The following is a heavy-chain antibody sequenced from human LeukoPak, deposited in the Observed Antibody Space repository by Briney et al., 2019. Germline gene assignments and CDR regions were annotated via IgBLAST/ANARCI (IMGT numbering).Heavy chain of an antibody. Sequence: PGESMKISCKASGFCFTTYWICCLRQIPEKRLEWMRIIDPDDYDTRYSPSLQGQVTISADRSISTAYLQWSGLRASDTAMYYCATHSSGYYLDAFDIWGQGTMVTVCS. CDR1: GFCFTTYW. CDR3: ATHSSGYYLDAFDI. J-gene: IGHJ3*02. V-gene: IGHV5-51*01. CDR2: IDPDDYDT. D-gene: IGHD3-22*01.